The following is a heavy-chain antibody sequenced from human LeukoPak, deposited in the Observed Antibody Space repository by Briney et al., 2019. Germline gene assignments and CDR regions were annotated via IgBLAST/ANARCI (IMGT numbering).Heavy chain of an antibody. V-gene: IGHV1-18*01. CDR1: GYSFDRYG. Sequence: VASVKVSCKASGYSFDRYGISWVRQAPGQELEWLGWIGAFNGNTNYAQNLQGRVTMTADTSTTTAYMELRSLSSDDTAVYYCARDFLSYDGSENHFEDTFDIWGQGTMVTVSS. CDR2: IGAFNGNT. CDR3: ARDFLSYDGSENHFEDTFDI. D-gene: IGHD3-22*01. J-gene: IGHJ3*02.